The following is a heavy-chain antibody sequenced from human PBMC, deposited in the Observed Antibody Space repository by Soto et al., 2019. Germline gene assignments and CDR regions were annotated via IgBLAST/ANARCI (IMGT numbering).Heavy chain of an antibody. D-gene: IGHD3-9*01. CDR3: ARAADTTGHYSNFEL. V-gene: IGHV3-33*08. CDR2: MHTGGNEK. J-gene: IGHJ4*02. Sequence: QVQLVESGGGVVQPGGSLRLSCAASGFTFSYYGFHWVRQAPGKWLEWVAVMHTGGNEKYYVDSVKGRFTVSRDDSRNMVYLEMSGLRAEDTAAYFCARAADTTGHYSNFELWGRGALVAVS. CDR1: GFTFSYYG.